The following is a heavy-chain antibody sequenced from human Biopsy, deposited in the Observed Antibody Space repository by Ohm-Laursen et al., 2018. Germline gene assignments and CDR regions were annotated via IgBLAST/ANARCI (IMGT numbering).Heavy chain of an antibody. Sequence: SLRLSCSASGFTFSNYRMNWVRQAPGKGQEWVSYISRSSSTIRYTDSVKGQFTISRDNAKNSLYLQMNSLRAEDTAVYYCAGVRGDYYYGMDVWGQGTTVTVSS. CDR1: GFTFSNYR. J-gene: IGHJ6*02. CDR3: AGVRGDYYYGMDV. D-gene: IGHD3-16*01. V-gene: IGHV3-48*01. CDR2: ISRSSSTI.